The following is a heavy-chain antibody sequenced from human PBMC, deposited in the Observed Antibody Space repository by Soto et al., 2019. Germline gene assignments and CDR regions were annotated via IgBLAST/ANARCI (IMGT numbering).Heavy chain of an antibody. CDR2: ISGSGGST. J-gene: IGHJ4*02. D-gene: IGHD1-26*01. Sequence: EVQLLESGGGLVQPGGSLRLSCAASGFTFSSYAMRWVRQAPVKGLEWVSAISGSGGSTYYADSVKGRFTISRDNSKNTLYLQMSSLRAGDTAVYYCARRGSGSYYDYWGQGTLVTVSS. CDR3: ARRGSGSYYDY. CDR1: GFTFSSYA. V-gene: IGHV3-23*01.